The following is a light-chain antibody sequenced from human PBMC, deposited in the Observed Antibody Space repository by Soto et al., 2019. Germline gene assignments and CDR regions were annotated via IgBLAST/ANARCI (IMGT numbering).Light chain of an antibody. CDR3: QQRSNWPSLT. CDR2: DAS. V-gene: IGKV3-11*01. Sequence: IFLTQSPVTLSLSPGEGATLSFRATQSVTSRYFAWYQQKPGQAPRLLIYDASNRATGIPARFSGSGSETDFTLTISSLEPEDSAVYYCQQRSNWPSLTFGGGTKVDIK. J-gene: IGKJ4*01. CDR1: QSVTSRY.